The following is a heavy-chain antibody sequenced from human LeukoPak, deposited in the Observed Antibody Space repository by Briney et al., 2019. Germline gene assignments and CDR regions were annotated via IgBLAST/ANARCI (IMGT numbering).Heavy chain of an antibody. D-gene: IGHD3-10*01. CDR3: AADYYGSGSYPYYYYGMDV. J-gene: IGHJ6*02. CDR1: GYTFTSYY. V-gene: IGHV1-46*01. CDR2: INPSGGST. Sequence: EASVKVSCKASGYTFTSYYMHWVRQAPGQGLEWMGIINPSGGSTSYAQKFQGRVTMTRDTSTSTVYMELSSLRSEDTAVYYCAADYYGSGSYPYYYYGMDVWGQGTTVTVSS.